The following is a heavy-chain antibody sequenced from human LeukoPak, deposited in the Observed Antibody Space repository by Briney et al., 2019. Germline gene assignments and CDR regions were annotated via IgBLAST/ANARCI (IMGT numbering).Heavy chain of an antibody. J-gene: IGHJ6*02. CDR3: ARLLREYYYYYGMDV. CDR1: GGSISSYY. Sequence: TSETLSLTCTVSGGSISSYYWSWIRQPPEKGLEWIGYIYYSGSTNYNPSLKSRVTISVDTSKNQFSLKLSSVTAADTAVYYCARLLREYYYYYGMDVWGQGTTVTVSS. V-gene: IGHV4-59*08. D-gene: IGHD4-17*01. CDR2: IYYSGST.